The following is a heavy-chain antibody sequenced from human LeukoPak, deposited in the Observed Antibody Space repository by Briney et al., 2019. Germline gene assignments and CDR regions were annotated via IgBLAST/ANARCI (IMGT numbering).Heavy chain of an antibody. CDR2: INHSGST. D-gene: IGHD3-10*01. V-gene: IGHV4-34*01. CDR3: ARAGRSHRPVTMVRGVIKRYNWFDP. CDR1: GGSFSGYY. Sequence: PSETLSLTCAVYGGSFSGYYWSWIRQPPGKGLEWIGEINHSGSTNYNPSLKSRVTISVDTSKNQFSLKLSSVTAADTAVYYCARAGRSHRPVTMVRGVIKRYNWFDPWGQGTLVTVSS. J-gene: IGHJ5*02.